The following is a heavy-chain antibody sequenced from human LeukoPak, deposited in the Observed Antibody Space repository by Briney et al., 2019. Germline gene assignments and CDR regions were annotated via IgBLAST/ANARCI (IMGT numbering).Heavy chain of an antibody. Sequence: GASVKVSCKASGYTFTGYYMHWVRQAPGQGLEWMGIINPSGGSTSYAQKFQGRVTMTRDMSTSTVYMELSSLRSEDTAVYYCASNQRRITMVRGVIIPNYYYMDVWGKGTTVTVSS. V-gene: IGHV1-46*01. J-gene: IGHJ6*03. CDR1: GYTFTGYY. CDR2: INPSGGST. D-gene: IGHD3-10*01. CDR3: ASNQRRITMVRGVIIPNYYYMDV.